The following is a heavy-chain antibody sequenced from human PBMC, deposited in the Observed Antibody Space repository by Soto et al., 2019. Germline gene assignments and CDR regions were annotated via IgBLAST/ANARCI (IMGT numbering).Heavy chain of an antibody. D-gene: IGHD6-13*01. J-gene: IGHJ4*02. CDR1: GGSISSYY. Sequence: PSETLSLTCTVSGGSISSYYWSWIRQPPGKGLEWIGYIYYSGSTNYNPSLKSRVTISVDTSKNQFSLKLSSVTAADTAVYYCAKSFAWGHSSSWYFFDYWGQGTLVTVSS. CDR2: IYYSGST. V-gene: IGHV4-59*08. CDR3: AKSFAWGHSSSWYFFDY.